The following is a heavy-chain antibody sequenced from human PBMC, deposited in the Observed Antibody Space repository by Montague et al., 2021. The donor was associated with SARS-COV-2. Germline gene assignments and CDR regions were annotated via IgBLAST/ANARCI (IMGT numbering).Heavy chain of an antibody. V-gene: IGHV4-59*11. Sequence: SETLSLTCTVSGGSLNKHYWSWIRKAPGKELEWLGNIFYKGNTNYNVXLWGRVSMSLGTPQNQFSLRLTSLTAADTAVYYCARSISSSGARDNWGQGILVTVS. J-gene: IGHJ4*02. D-gene: IGHD3-22*01. CDR1: GGSLNKHY. CDR3: ARSISSSGARDN. CDR2: IFYKGNT.